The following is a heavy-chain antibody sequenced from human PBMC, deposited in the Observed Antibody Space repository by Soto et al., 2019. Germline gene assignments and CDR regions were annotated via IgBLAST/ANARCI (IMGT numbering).Heavy chain of an antibody. V-gene: IGHV1-18*01. CDR3: ARDIYDFWSGYSTAFYYYYYFMDF. Sequence: GASVKVSCKASGYTFTSYGISWVRQAPGQGLEWMGWISAYNGNTNYAQKLQGRVTMTTDTSTSTAYMELRSLRSDDTAVYYCARDIYDFWSGYSTAFYYYYYFMDFWGKGTTVTGSS. D-gene: IGHD3-3*01. J-gene: IGHJ6*03. CDR1: GYTFTSYG. CDR2: ISAYNGNT.